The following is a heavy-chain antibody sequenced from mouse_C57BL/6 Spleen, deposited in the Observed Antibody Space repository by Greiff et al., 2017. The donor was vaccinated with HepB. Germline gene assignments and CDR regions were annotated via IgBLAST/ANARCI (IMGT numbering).Heavy chain of an antibody. D-gene: IGHD1-1*01. CDR1: GFTFTDYY. Sequence: EVKLVESGGGLVQPGGSLSLSCAASGFTFTDYYMSWVRQPPGKALEWLGFIRNKANGYTTEYSASVKGRFTISRANSPSILYLQIHALRAEDSATYYCARDEITTVVGLDYWGQGTTLTVSS. CDR3: ARDEITTVVGLDY. CDR2: IRNKANGYTT. J-gene: IGHJ2*01. V-gene: IGHV7-3*01.